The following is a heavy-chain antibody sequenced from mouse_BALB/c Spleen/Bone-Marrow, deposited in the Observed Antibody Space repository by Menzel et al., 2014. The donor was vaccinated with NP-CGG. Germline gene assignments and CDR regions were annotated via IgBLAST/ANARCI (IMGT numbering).Heavy chain of an antibody. V-gene: IGHV1-80*01. Sequence: VKLQESGAELVRPGSSVKISCKASGYTFSNYWMNWMKQRPGQGLERIGQIYPGDGDTNYIGKFTGKATLTADKSSSTAYMQLSSLTSEDSAVYFCASRGDYSYAMDYWGQGTPVTVSS. CDR3: ASRGDYSYAMDY. J-gene: IGHJ4*01. CDR2: IYPGDGDT. D-gene: IGHD1-1*01. CDR1: GYTFSNYW.